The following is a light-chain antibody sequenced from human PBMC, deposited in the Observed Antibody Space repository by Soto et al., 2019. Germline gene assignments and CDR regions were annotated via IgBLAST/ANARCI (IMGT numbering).Light chain of an antibody. J-gene: IGKJ1*01. CDR3: QQYNSNPWT. CDR2: KAS. CDR1: QSISSW. Sequence: DIQMTQSPSTLSASVGDRVTITCRASQSISSWLAWYQQKPGKAPNLLIYKASSLEGGVPSRFSGSGSGTEFTLTINSLQPDDFATYCCQQYNSNPWTCGQGTKVEIK. V-gene: IGKV1-5*03.